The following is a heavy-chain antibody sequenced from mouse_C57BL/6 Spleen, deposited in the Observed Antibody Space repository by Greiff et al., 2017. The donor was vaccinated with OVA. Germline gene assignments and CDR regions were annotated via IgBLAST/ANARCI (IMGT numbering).Heavy chain of an antibody. Sequence: EVKLMESGGGLVKPGGSLKLSCAASGFTFSDYGMHWVRQAPEKGLEWVAYISSGSSTIYYADTVKGRFTISRDNAKNTLFLQMTSLRSEDTAMYYCAYYGSSRDYAMDYWGQGTSVTVSS. V-gene: IGHV5-17*01. J-gene: IGHJ4*01. D-gene: IGHD1-1*01. CDR3: AYYGSSRDYAMDY. CDR2: ISSGSSTI. CDR1: GFTFSDYG.